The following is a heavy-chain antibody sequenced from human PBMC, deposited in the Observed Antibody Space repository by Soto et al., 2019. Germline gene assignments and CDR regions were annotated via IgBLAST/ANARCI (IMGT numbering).Heavy chain of an antibody. J-gene: IGHJ4*02. Sequence: HVQLVQSGAEVKKPGASVKVSCKASGYTFTDSAMRWVRQAPGQGLEWMAWINPNSGATRYAQKFQGRVTTTRDTSITTGYMELSRLTSDDTAVYYCARDLTGDVGGWGQGTLVTVSS. CDR2: INPNSGAT. CDR3: ARDLTGDVGG. D-gene: IGHD7-27*01. CDR1: GYTFTDSA. V-gene: IGHV1-2*02.